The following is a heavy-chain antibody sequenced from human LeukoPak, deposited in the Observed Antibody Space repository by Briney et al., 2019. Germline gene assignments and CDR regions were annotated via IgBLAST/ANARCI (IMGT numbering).Heavy chain of an antibody. J-gene: IGHJ4*02. CDR1: GFTFSSYW. CDR3: ASRRTGLSSYYFDY. Sequence: PGGSLRLSCAASGFTFSSYWMSWVRQAPGKGLEWVANIKQDGSEKYYVDSVKGRFTISRDNAKNSLYLQMNSLRAEDTAVYYCASRRTGLSSYYFDYWGQGTLVTVFS. V-gene: IGHV3-7*01. CDR2: IKQDGSEK. D-gene: IGHD2-8*02.